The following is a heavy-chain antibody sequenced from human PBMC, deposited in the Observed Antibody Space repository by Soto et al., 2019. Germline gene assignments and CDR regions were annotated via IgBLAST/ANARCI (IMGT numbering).Heavy chain of an antibody. Sequence: EVHLEESGGDSVQPGGSLRLSCSASGFIFGFYWMTWVRQAPGKGLEWVANIERHGNDKYYVDSVTGRFTISRDNAQNSLFLQMNNLRAEDTAVYFCARIRATDYEIDYWGQGTLVTVSS. CDR1: GFIFGFYW. CDR2: IERHGNDK. J-gene: IGHJ4*02. D-gene: IGHD3-22*01. CDR3: ARIRATDYEIDY. V-gene: IGHV3-7*03.